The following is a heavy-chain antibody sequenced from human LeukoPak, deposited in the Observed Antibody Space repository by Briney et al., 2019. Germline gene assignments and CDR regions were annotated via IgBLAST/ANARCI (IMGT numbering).Heavy chain of an antibody. Sequence: PGGSLKLSCAASGFTFRNFWMHWVRQAPGKGLVWVSRINTDGSSTNYADSVKGRFTISRDNAKNTLYLQMNSLRGEDTAVYYCARDIAYCGGDCYSFDYWGQGTLVTVSS. CDR1: GFTFRNFW. V-gene: IGHV3-74*01. J-gene: IGHJ4*02. D-gene: IGHD2-21*02. CDR3: ARDIAYCGGDCYSFDY. CDR2: INTDGSST.